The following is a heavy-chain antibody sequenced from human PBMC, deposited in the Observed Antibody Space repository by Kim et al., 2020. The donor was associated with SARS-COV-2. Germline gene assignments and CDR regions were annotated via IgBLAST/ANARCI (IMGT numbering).Heavy chain of an antibody. Sequence: SETLSLTCTVSGGSISTNNYYWGWIRQPPGKGLEWIGNIYHSGSTYYSPSLKSRLTISVDTSKYHFSLKLNSVTAADMALYYCASRSVAAYAFDIWGQ. V-gene: IGHV4-39*02. CDR3: ASRSVAAYAFDI. D-gene: IGHD6-6*01. CDR2: IYHSGST. CDR1: GGSISTNNYY. J-gene: IGHJ3*02.